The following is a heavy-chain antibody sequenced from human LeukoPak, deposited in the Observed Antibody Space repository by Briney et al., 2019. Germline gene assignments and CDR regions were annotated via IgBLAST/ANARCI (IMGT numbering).Heavy chain of an antibody. J-gene: IGHJ4*02. CDR3: TTRPSGYDRLTDY. Sequence: VKPSETLSLTCTVSGGSLNSYYWSWIRQPAGKGLEWIGRIYTSGSTNYNPSRKSRVTMSVDTSNNQFSLKLSSVPAADTAVYYCTTRPSGYDRLTDYWGQGTLVTVSS. CDR1: GGSLNSYY. CDR2: IYTSGST. D-gene: IGHD5-12*01. V-gene: IGHV4-4*07.